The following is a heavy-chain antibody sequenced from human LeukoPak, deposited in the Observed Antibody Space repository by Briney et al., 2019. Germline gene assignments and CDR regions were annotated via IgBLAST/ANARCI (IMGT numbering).Heavy chain of an antibody. Sequence: SETLSLTCTVSGGSISSYYGSWIRQPPGKGLEWIGYIYYSGSTNYNPSLKSRVTISVDTSKNQFSLKLSSVTAADTAVYYCAREWGGQLANWFDPWGQGTLVTVSS. CDR2: IYYSGST. J-gene: IGHJ5*02. V-gene: IGHV4-59*01. CDR1: GGSISSYY. D-gene: IGHD6-6*01. CDR3: AREWGGQLANWFDP.